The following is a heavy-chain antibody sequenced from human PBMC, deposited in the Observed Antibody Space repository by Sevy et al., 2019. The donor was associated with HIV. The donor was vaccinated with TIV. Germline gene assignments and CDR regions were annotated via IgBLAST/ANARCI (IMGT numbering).Heavy chain of an antibody. CDR1: GGSISSYY. CDR3: ARGGGYCSSTSCYGSLDY. J-gene: IGHJ4*02. CDR2: IYYSGSN. Sequence: SETLSLTCTVSGGSISSYYWSWIRQPPGKGLEWIGYIYYSGSNNYDPSLKSRVTISVDTSKNQVSLKLSSVTAAERAVYYCARGGGYCSSTSCYGSLDYWGQGTLVTVSS. V-gene: IGHV4-59*01. D-gene: IGHD2-2*01.